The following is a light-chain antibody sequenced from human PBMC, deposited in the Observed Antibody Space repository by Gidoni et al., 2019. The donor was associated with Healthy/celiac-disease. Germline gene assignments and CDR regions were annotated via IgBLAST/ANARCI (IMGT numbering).Light chain of an antibody. CDR3: QQYGSSPLWS. CDR2: GAS. CDR1: QSVSSSY. Sequence: EIVLTQSPGTLSLSPGERATLSCRASQSVSSSYLAWYQQKPGQSPRLLIYGASSRATGLPDRFSGSGSGTDFTLTISRLEPEDFAVYYCQQYGSSPLWSFGQGTKLEIK. J-gene: IGKJ2*04. V-gene: IGKV3-20*01.